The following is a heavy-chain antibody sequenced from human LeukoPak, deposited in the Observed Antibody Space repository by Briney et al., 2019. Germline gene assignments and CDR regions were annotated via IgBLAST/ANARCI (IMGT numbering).Heavy chain of an antibody. V-gene: IGHV4-4*07. D-gene: IGHD3-3*01. CDR1: GGSISSYH. J-gene: IGHJ4*02. CDR3: AAQVYDFWSGTYFDY. Sequence: PSETLSLTCTVSGGSISSYHWSWIRQPAGKGLEWIGRIYTSGSTNYNPSLKSRVTMSVDTSKNQFSLKLSSVTAADTAVYYCAAQVYDFWSGTYFDYWGQGTLVTVSS. CDR2: IYTSGST.